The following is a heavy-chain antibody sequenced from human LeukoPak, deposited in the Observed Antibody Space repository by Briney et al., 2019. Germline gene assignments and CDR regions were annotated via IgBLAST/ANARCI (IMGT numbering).Heavy chain of an antibody. D-gene: IGHD3-10*01. Sequence: GRSLRLSCAASGFTFSSYAMHWVRQAPGKGLEWVAVISYDGSNKYYADSVKGRFTISRDNSKNTLYLQMNSLRAEDTAVYYCARGLTYYYGSGKYGYYYGMDVWGKGTTVTVSS. J-gene: IGHJ6*04. CDR3: ARGLTYYYGSGKYGYYYGMDV. CDR2: ISYDGSNK. V-gene: IGHV3-30*04. CDR1: GFTFSSYA.